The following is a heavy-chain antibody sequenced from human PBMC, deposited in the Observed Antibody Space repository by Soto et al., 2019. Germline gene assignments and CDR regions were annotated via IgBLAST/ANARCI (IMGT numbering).Heavy chain of an antibody. Sequence: SETLSLTCTVSGGSISSSSYYWGWIRQPPGKGLEWIGSIYYSGSTYYNPSLKSRVTISVDTSKNQFSLKLSSVTAADTAVYYCASRNRYDILTGGFGDYFDYWGQGTLVTVSS. CDR2: IYYSGST. CDR1: GGSISSSSYY. CDR3: ASRNRYDILTGGFGDYFDY. J-gene: IGHJ4*02. V-gene: IGHV4-39*01. D-gene: IGHD3-9*01.